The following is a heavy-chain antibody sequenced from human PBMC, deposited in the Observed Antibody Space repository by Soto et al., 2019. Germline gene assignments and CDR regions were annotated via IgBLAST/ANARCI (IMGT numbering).Heavy chain of an antibody. J-gene: IGHJ4*02. CDR3: AREVLWSRYFDY. V-gene: IGHV3-30-3*01. Sequence: QVQLVESGGGVVQPGRSLRLSCAASGFIFSNYVMYWVRQAPGKGLEWVAFMSYDGTTKYYADSVKGRFTISRDNSKXXXXXXXNSLRPEDTGVYYCAREVLWSRYFDYWGQGTRVTVSS. D-gene: IGHD3-10*01. CDR2: MSYDGTTK. CDR1: GFIFSNYV.